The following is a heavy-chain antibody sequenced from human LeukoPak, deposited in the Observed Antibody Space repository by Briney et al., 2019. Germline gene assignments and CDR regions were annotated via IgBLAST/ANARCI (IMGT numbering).Heavy chain of an antibody. Sequence: GGSLRLSCAASGFTFSSYGMHWVRQAPGKGLEGVAFIRYDGSNKYYADSVKGRFTISRDNSKNTLYLHVNSLRPEDTAVYYCTSSRNYYDSSGYYPGLGYWGQGTLVTVSS. V-gene: IGHV3-30*02. J-gene: IGHJ4*02. CDR1: GFTFSSYG. D-gene: IGHD3-22*01. CDR2: IRYDGSNK. CDR3: TSSRNYYDSSGYYPGLGY.